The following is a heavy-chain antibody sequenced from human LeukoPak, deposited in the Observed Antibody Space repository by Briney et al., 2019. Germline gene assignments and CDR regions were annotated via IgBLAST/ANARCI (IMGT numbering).Heavy chain of an antibody. V-gene: IGHV4-59*08. CDR3: ARQRGYSYSPFDY. J-gene: IGHJ4*02. Sequence: SVTLSLLCTVSVDSITKYYWIWMRQPRGKGRECVRYIYFSGSTKYNPSLKSRVTISVDSSKNQFSLQLSPVTAADTAVYYCARQRGYSYSPFDYWGQGTLVTVSS. CDR2: IYFSGST. CDR1: VDSITKYY. D-gene: IGHD5-18*01.